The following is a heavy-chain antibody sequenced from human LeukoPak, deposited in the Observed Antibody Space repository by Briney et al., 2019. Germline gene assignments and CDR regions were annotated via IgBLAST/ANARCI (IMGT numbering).Heavy chain of an antibody. CDR3: ARRTASVWDAFDI. D-gene: IGHD5-18*01. V-gene: IGHV1-18*01. CDR1: GYTMNSYG. J-gene: IGHJ3*02. Sequence: ASVKVSCKASGYTMNSYGITWVRQAPRQGLQWMGWVSSYTGNTNYAPNLQGRAIMTTDTSTNTAYMELRNLRSDDTAVYYCARRTASVWDAFDIWGQGTMVTVSS. CDR2: VSSYTGNT.